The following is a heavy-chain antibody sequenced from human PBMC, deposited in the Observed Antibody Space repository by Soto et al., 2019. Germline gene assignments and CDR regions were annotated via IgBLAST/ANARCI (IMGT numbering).Heavy chain of an antibody. CDR2: IYHSGST. J-gene: IGHJ4*02. D-gene: IGHD3-22*01. V-gene: IGHV4-30-2*01. CDR3: ARDDSSGYLDY. Sequence: SETLSLTCAVSGGSISSGGYSWSWIRQPPGKGLEWIGYIYHSGSTYYNPSLKSRVTISVDRSKNQFSLKLSSVTAADTAVYYCARDDSSGYLDYWGQGTLVTVS. CDR1: GGSISSGGYS.